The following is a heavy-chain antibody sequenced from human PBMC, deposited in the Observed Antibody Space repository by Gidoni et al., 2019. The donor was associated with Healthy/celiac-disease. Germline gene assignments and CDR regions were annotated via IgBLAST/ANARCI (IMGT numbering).Heavy chain of an antibody. Sequence: TASGFTFDDYTIHWVRQAPGKGLEWVSLISWDGGSTYYADSVKGRFTISRDNSKNSLYLQMNSLRTEDTALYYCAKDFVSGYSYGYFDYWGQGTLVTVSS. V-gene: IGHV3-43*01. CDR2: ISWDGGST. J-gene: IGHJ4*02. CDR1: GFTFDDYT. CDR3: AKDFVSGYSYGYFDY. D-gene: IGHD5-18*01.